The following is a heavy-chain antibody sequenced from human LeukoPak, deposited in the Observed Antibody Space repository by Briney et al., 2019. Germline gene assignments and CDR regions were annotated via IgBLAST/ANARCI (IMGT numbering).Heavy chain of an antibody. V-gene: IGHV3-30-3*01. CDR1: GFTFSSYA. D-gene: IGHD5-24*01. J-gene: IGHJ4*02. CDR2: ISYDGSNK. CDR3: ARDSIRDGYNSDYFDY. Sequence: PGRSLRLSCAASGFTFSSYAMHWVRQAPGKGLEWVAVISYDGSNKYYADSVKGRFTISRDNSKNTLYLQMNSLRAEDTAVYYCARDSIRDGYNSDYFDYWGQGTLVTVSS.